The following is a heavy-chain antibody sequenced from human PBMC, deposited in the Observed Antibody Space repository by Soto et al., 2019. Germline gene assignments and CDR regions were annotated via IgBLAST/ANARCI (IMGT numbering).Heavy chain of an antibody. CDR3: ARESGGATATLDYYYFYMDV. D-gene: IGHD5-12*01. CDR2: INPNGGVT. Sequence: QVQLVQSGAEVRKPGASVTVYCRSSGDSFNDYYIHWVRQAPGQGFEWMGWINPNGGVTKYAQKFQGWVSMTRDTSIRTVYMQLSRLRSDDTAVYYCARESGGATATLDYYYFYMDVWGTGTTVTVSS. J-gene: IGHJ6*03. CDR1: GDSFNDYY. V-gene: IGHV1-2*04.